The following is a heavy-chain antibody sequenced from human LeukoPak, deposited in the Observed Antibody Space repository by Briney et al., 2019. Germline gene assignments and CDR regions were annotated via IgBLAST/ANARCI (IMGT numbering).Heavy chain of an antibody. CDR1: GGSISSYY. Sequence: SETLSLTCTVSGGSISSYYWSWIRQPAGKGLEWIGRIYTSGSTNYNPSLKSRVTMSVDTSKNQFSLKLSSVTAADTAVYYYARDQTIAAAINWFDPWGQGTLVTVSS. D-gene: IGHD6-13*01. V-gene: IGHV4-4*07. CDR3: ARDQTIAAAINWFDP. J-gene: IGHJ5*02. CDR2: IYTSGST.